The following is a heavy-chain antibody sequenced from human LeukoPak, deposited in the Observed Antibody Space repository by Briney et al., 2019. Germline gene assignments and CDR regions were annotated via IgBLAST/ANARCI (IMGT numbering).Heavy chain of an antibody. CDR3: ASSRGAVAANADWYFDL. J-gene: IGHJ2*01. CDR2: ISSSSSYI. V-gene: IGHV3-21*01. CDR1: GFTFSSYS. D-gene: IGHD6-19*01. Sequence: KTGGSLRLSCAASGFTFSSYSMNWVRRAPGKGLEWVSSISSSSSYIYYADSVKGRFTISRDNAKNSLYLQMNSLRAEDTAVYYCASSRGAVAANADWYFDLWGRGTLVTVSS.